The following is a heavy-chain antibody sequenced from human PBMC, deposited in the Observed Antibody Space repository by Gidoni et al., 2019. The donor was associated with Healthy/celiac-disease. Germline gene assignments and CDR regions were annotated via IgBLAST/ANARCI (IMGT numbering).Heavy chain of an antibody. Sequence: EVQLVESGGGLVQPGRSLRLSCAASGFTFDDYAMHWVRQAPGKGLEWVSGISWNSGSIGYADSVKGRFTISRDNAKNSLYLQMNSLRAEDTALYYCAKASSSSTVAEYFQHWGQGTLVTVSS. V-gene: IGHV3-9*01. J-gene: IGHJ1*01. CDR2: ISWNSGSI. CDR3: AKASSSSTVAEYFQH. D-gene: IGHD6-6*01. CDR1: GFTFDDYA.